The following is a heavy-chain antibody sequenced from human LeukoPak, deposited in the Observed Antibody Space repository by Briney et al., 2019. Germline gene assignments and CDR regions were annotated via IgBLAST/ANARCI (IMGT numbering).Heavy chain of an antibody. V-gene: IGHV3-74*01. CDR2: MNSDGSST. Sequence: GGSLRLSCAASGFTFSRYWMHWVRHAPGKGLVWVSRMNSDGSSTSYADSVKGRFTISRDNAKNTPYLQMNSLRAEDTAVYYCARERYYYDSSGYYSGGDYWGQGTLVTVSS. CDR1: GFTFSRYW. CDR3: ARERYYYDSSGYYSGGDY. J-gene: IGHJ4*02. D-gene: IGHD3-22*01.